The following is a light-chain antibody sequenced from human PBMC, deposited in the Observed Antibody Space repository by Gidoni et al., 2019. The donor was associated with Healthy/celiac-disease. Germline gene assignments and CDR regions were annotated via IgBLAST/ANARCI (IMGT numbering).Light chain of an antibody. V-gene: IGLV3-21*02. J-gene: IGLJ7*01. CDR3: QVWDSSSDHLAV. Sequence: SYVPTHPPPVSCAPGQTARITCGGNNIGSKSVHWYQQKPGQAPVLVVYDDSDRPSGIPERFSGSNSGNTATLTISRVEAGDEADYYCQVWDSSSDHLAVFGGGTQLTVL. CDR2: DDS. CDR1: NIGSKS.